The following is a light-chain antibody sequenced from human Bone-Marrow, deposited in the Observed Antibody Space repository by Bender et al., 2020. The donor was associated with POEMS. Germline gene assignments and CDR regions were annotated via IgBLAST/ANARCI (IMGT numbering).Light chain of an antibody. Sequence: QSALTQPASMSASPGQSITISCTGASSDVGAYNLVSWYQQHPGKAPKLLIYEVIKRPSGVPDRFSGSKSGNTASLTVSGLQAEDEADYYCSTFAGTKGVVFGGGTKLTVL. CDR3: STFAGTKGVV. J-gene: IGLJ3*02. V-gene: IGLV2-23*02. CDR2: EVI. CDR1: SSDVGAYNL.